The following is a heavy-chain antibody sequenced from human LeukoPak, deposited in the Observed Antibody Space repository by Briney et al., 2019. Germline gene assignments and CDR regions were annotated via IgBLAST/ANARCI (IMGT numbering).Heavy chain of an antibody. V-gene: IGHV4-59*12. D-gene: IGHD5-18*01. Sequence: PSETLSLTCTVSGGSISSYYWSWIRQPPGKGLKWIGEINHSGSTNYNPSLKSRVTISVDTSKNQFSLKLSSVTAADTAVYYCARVGYSYGYAYYYMDVWGKGTTVTVSS. CDR2: INHSGST. CDR1: GGSISSYY. CDR3: ARVGYSYGYAYYYMDV. J-gene: IGHJ6*03.